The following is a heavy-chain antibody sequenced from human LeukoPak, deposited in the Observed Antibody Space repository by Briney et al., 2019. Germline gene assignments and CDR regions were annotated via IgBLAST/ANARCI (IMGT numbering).Heavy chain of an antibody. V-gene: IGHV3-23*01. Sequence: GGSLRLSCAASGFTFSSYAMSWVRQAPGKGLEWVSAISRSGRSTYYADSVKGRFTISRDNSKNTLYLQMNSLRAEDTAVYLCARAFQSLGGLSLPDYWGQGTLVSVSS. J-gene: IGHJ4*02. CDR3: ARAFQSLGGLSLPDY. CDR2: ISRSGRST. CDR1: GFTFSSYA. D-gene: IGHD3-16*02.